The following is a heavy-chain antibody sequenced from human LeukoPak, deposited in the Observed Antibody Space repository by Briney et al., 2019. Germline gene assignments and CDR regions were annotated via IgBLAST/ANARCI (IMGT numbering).Heavy chain of an antibody. CDR2: ISSSSSYI. J-gene: IGHJ4*02. CDR1: GFTFSSYC. D-gene: IGHD6-19*01. V-gene: IGHV3-21*01. Sequence: PGGSLRLSCAASGFTFSSYCMNWVRQAPGKGLEWVSSISSSSSYIYYADSVKGRFTISRDNAKNSLYLQMNSLRAEDTAVYYCARDPAPGIAVAGPYYFDYWGQGTLVTVSS. CDR3: ARDPAPGIAVAGPYYFDY.